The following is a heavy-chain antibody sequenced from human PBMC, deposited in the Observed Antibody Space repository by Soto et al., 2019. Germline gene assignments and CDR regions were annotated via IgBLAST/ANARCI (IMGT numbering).Heavy chain of an antibody. V-gene: IGHV3-23*01. CDR2: ISGSAANT. CDR1: GLTFSGYA. Sequence: EVQLLGSGGGLVQPGGSLRLSCAASGLTFSGYAMSWVRQAPGKGLEWVSGISGSAANTNYADSVKGRLTISSDNSKSTLYLQMNSLRAEDTAVYYCAKDVHYDILTGIEYFDHWAQGTLVTVSS. D-gene: IGHD3-9*01. CDR3: AKDVHYDILTGIEYFDH. J-gene: IGHJ1*01.